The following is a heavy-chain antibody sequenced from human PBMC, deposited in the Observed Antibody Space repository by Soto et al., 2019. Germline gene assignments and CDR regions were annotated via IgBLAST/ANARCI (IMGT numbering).Heavy chain of an antibody. J-gene: IGHJ4*02. V-gene: IGHV6-1*01. CDR2: TYYRSKWYN. CDR1: VDSVSSNSAA. D-gene: IGHD6-6*01. CDR3: ARRYGSCFDY. Sequence: SQTLSLTCAISVDSVSSNSAAWNWIRQSPSRGLEWLGRTYYRSKWYNDYAVSVKSRITINPDTSKNQFSLQLSSVTAADTAVYYCARRYGSCFDYWGQGTLVTV.